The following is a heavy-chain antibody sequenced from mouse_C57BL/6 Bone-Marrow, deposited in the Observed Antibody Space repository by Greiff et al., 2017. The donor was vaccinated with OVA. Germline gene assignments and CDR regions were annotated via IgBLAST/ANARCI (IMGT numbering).Heavy chain of an antibody. Sequence: QVQLQQPGAELVKPGASVKLSCKASGYTFTSYWMQWVKQRPGQGLEWIGEIDPSDSYTNYNQKFKGKATLTVDTSSSTAYMQLSSLTSEDSAVYYCARHYYGSMYVVDYWGQGTSVTVSS. CDR1: GYTFTSYW. J-gene: IGHJ4*01. D-gene: IGHD1-1*01. CDR2: IDPSDSYT. CDR3: ARHYYGSMYVVDY. V-gene: IGHV1-50*01.